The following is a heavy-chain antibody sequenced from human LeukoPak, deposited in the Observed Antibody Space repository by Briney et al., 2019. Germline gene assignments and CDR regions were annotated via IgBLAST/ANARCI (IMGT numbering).Heavy chain of an antibody. CDR1: GGSISSSYYY. CDR3: VRHFGT. J-gene: IGHJ4*02. D-gene: IGHD3/OR15-3a*01. CDR2: IYYSGST. V-gene: IGHV4-39*01. Sequence: PSETLSLTCTVSGGSISSSYYYWGWIRQPPGKGLEWIGSIYYSGSTYYNPSLKSRVTISVDTSKNQFSLKLRSVTAADTAVYYCVRHFGTWGQGTLVTVSS.